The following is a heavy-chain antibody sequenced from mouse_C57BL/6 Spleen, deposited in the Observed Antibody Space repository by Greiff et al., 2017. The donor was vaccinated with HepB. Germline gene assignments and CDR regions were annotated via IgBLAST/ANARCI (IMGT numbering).Heavy chain of an antibody. V-gene: IGHV1-64*01. Sequence: QVQLKQPGAELVKPGASVKLSCKASGYTFTSYWMHWVKQRPGQGLEWIGMIHPNSGSTNYNEKFKSKATLTVVKSSSTAYMQLSSLTSEDSAVYYGARSGFDTTVVHYYAMDYWGQGTSVTVSS. CDR3: ARSGFDTTVVHYYAMDY. CDR1: GYTFTSYW. J-gene: IGHJ4*01. D-gene: IGHD1-1*01. CDR2: IHPNSGST.